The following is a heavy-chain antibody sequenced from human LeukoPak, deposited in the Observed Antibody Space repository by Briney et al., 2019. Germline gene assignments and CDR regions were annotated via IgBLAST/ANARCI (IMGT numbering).Heavy chain of an antibody. CDR3: VRDRYGDAGIDY. D-gene: IGHD4-17*01. CDR1: GYTLTELS. CDR2: FDPEDGET. V-gene: IGHV1-24*01. J-gene: IGHJ4*02. Sequence: ASVKVSCKVSGYTLTELSMHWVRQAPGKGLEWMGGFDPEDGETIYAQKFQGRVTMTEDTSTDTAYMELSSLRSDDTAVYYCVRDRYGDAGIDYWGQGTLVTVSS.